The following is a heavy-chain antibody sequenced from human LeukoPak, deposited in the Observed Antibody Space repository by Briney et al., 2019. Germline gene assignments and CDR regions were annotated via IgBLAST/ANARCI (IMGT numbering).Heavy chain of an antibody. D-gene: IGHD3-16*01. J-gene: IGHJ5*02. CDR2: INPNSCGT. V-gene: IGHV1-2*02. Sequence: ASVKVSCKASVYTCTGYYMHWVRQAPGQALEWMGWINPNSCGTTYAQKFQGRVTMTRDTSITTAYMVLSRLRSDDTAVYYCARGGVNHDYHWFDRWGQGTLVTVPS. CDR3: ARGGVNHDYHWFDR. CDR1: VYTCTGYY.